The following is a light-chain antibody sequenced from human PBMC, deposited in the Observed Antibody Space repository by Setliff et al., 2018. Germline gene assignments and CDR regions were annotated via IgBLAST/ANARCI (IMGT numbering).Light chain of an antibody. CDR2: SNN. Sequence: QSALTQPLSASGTPGQRVSISCSGAISNIATNTVNWFQQLPGTAPKLLIYSNNQRPSGVPDRFSGSKTGTSASLAISGLRSEDEAVYYCAAWDDRLDGVLFGGGTKGTVL. J-gene: IGLJ2*01. CDR1: ISNIATNT. V-gene: IGLV1-44*01. CDR3: AAWDDRLDGVL.